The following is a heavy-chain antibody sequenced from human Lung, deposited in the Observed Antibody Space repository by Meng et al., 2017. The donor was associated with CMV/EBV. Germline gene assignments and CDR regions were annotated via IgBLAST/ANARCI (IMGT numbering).Heavy chain of an antibody. J-gene: IGHJ4*02. CDR2: IYYSGST. Sequence: SXTLSLTCTVSGDSISSSSYYWGWIRQPPGKGLEWIGSIYYSGSTNYNPSLKSRVTISIDTSKNQFSLKLSSVTAADTAVYYCATDQQYSSSIYWGQGNLVTVSS. D-gene: IGHD6-6*01. CDR1: GDSISSSSYY. V-gene: IGHV4-39*07. CDR3: ATDQQYSSSIY.